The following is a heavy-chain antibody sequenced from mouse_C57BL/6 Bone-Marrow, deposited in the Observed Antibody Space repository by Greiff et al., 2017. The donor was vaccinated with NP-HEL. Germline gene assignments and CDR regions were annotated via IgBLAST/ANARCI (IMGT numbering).Heavy chain of an antibody. CDR2: ISSGGSYT. V-gene: IGHV5-6*02. J-gene: IGHJ4*01. CDR1: GFTFSSYG. Sequence: EVKLMESGGDLVKPGGSLKLSCAASGFTFSSYGMSWVRQTPDQRLEWVATISSGGSYTYYPDSVKGRFTISRDNAKNTLYLQMSSLKSEDTAMYYCARRYYAMDYWGQGTSVTVSS. CDR3: ARRYYAMDY.